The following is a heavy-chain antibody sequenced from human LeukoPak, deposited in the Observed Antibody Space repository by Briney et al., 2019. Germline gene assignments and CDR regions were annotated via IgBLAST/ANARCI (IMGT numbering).Heavy chain of an antibody. CDR2: IYYSGTT. D-gene: IGHD3-10*01. CDR3: ARDRPGP. J-gene: IGHJ3*01. CDR1: GGSISSSSYY. V-gene: IGHV4-39*07. Sequence: SETLSLTCTVSGGSISSSSYYWSWIRQPPGKGLEWIGSIYYSGTTYYNPSLKSRVTISVDTSKNQFSLKLSSVTAADTAVYYCARDRPGPWGQGTMVTVSS.